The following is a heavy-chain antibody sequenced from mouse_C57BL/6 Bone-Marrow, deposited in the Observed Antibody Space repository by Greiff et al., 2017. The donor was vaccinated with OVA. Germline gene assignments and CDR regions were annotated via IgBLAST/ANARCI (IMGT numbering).Heavy chain of an antibody. CDR3: AREDLFVWYFDV. V-gene: IGHV1-55*01. CDR2: IYPGSGST. CDR1: GYTFTSYW. J-gene: IGHJ1*03. Sequence: QVQLQQPGAELVKPGASVKMSCKASGYTFTSYWITWVKQRPGQGLEWIGDIYPGSGSTNYNEKFKSKATLTVDTSSSTAYMQLSSLTSEDSAVDYCAREDLFVWYFDVWGTGTTVTVSS. D-gene: IGHD1-1*01.